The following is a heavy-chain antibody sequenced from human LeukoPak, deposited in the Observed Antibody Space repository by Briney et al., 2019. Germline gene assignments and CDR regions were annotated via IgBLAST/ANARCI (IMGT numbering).Heavy chain of an antibody. CDR2: IIPIFGTA. CDR3: ARDTFRDYYGSGSYYQIPDY. Sequence: SVKVSCKASGGTFSSYAISWVRQAPGQGLEWMGGIIPIFGTANYAQKFQGRVTITADKSTSTAYMELSSLRSDDTAVYYCARDTFRDYYGSGSYYQIPDYWGQGTLVTVSS. J-gene: IGHJ4*02. D-gene: IGHD3-10*01. V-gene: IGHV1-69*06. CDR1: GGTFSSYA.